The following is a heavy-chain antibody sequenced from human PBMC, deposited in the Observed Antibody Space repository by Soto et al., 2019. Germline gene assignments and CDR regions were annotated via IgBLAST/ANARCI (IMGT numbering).Heavy chain of an antibody. V-gene: IGHV4-31*03. CDR1: GGSISSGGYY. CDR3: ASYIVAITKGWFDP. D-gene: IGHD5-12*01. Sequence: NPSETLSLTCTVSGGSISSGGYYWSWIRQHPGKGLEWIGYIYYSGSTYYNPSLKSRVTISVDTSKNQFSLKLSSVTAADTAVYYCASYIVAITKGWFDPWGQGTLVTVSS. CDR2: IYYSGST. J-gene: IGHJ5*02.